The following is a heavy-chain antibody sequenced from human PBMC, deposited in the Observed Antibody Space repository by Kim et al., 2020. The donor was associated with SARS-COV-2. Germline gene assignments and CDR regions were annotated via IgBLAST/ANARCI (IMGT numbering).Heavy chain of an antibody. J-gene: IGHJ5*02. CDR2: IYYSGST. Sequence: SETLSLTCTVSGGSISSYYWSWIRQPPGKGLEWIGYIYYSGSTNSNPSLKSRVTISVDTSKNQFSLKLSSVTAADTAVYYCARADYGGNSPWFDPWVQGT. CDR1: GGSISSYY. V-gene: IGHV4-59*13. CDR3: ARADYGGNSPWFDP. D-gene: IGHD4-17*01.